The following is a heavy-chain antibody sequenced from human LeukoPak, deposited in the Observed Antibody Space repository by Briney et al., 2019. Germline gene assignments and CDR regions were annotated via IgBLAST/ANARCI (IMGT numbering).Heavy chain of an antibody. V-gene: IGHV3-23*01. J-gene: IGHJ4*02. Sequence: GGSLRLSCAASGFTFSSYGMSWVRQAPGKGLEWVSAISGSGGSTYYADSVKGRFTISRDNAKNSLYLQMNSLRAEDTAVYYCARSGFSTRYYYGSGSYYPDYWGQGTLVTVSS. CDR2: ISGSGGST. CDR1: GFTFSSYG. CDR3: ARSGFSTRYYYGSGSYYPDY. D-gene: IGHD3-10*01.